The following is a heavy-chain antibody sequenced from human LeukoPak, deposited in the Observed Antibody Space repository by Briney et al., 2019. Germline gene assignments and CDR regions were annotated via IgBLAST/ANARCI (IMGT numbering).Heavy chain of an antibody. CDR2: IYHSGST. D-gene: IGHD3-22*01. J-gene: IGHJ4*02. Sequence: SQTLSLTCAISARSISSGGYSWSWIRLPPGKGLEWIGYIYHSGSTYYNPSLKSRVIISLDRSKNQFSLKLSSVTAADTAVYYCARGGGADYYDTGSRNYYFDYWGQGTLVTVSS. V-gene: IGHV4-30-2*01. CDR1: ARSISSGGYS. CDR3: ARGGGADYYDTGSRNYYFDY.